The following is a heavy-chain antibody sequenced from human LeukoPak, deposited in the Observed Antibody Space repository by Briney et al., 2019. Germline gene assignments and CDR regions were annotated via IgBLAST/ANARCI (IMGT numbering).Heavy chain of an antibody. CDR2: INPNGGST. V-gene: IGHV1-46*01. J-gene: IGHJ4*02. CDR3: ARASNYGSGNYHLDY. CDR1: GDTFTTYY. D-gene: IGHD3-10*01. Sequence: EASVKVSCKASGDTFTTYYMQCVLQAPGQGLEWMGIINPNGGSTSYAQNRVTMTRDTSTSTFYMELSSLKSEDTAVYYCARASNYGSGNYHLDYWGQGTQVTVSS.